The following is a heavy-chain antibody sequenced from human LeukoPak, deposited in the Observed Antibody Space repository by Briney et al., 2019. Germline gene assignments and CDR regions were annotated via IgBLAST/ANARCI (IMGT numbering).Heavy chain of an antibody. D-gene: IGHD2-2*01. Sequence: PGGSLRLSRSASGFTFSNYAMLWVRQAPGKGPQHVSTISGSGDATHYTDSMKGRFIISRDNSRNTLYLQMSGLRSEDTAVYYCVRSSASKYDYWGQGTLVTVSS. CDR2: ISGSGDAT. J-gene: IGHJ4*02. V-gene: IGHV3-64D*06. CDR1: GFTFSNYA. CDR3: VRSSASKYDY.